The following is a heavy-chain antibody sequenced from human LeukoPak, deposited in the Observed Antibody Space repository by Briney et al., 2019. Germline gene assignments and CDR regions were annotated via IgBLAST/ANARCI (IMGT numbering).Heavy chain of an antibody. J-gene: IGHJ6*02. CDR3: ARDRLRFLEWLTDYYYGMDV. CDR1: GYTFTSYD. D-gene: IGHD3-3*01. Sequence: ASVKVSCKASGYTFTSYDINWVRQATGQGLEWMGWMNPNSGNTGYAQKFQGRVTMTRNTSISTAYMELSSLRSEDTAVYYCARDRLRFLEWLTDYYYGMDVWGQGTTVTVSS. CDR2: MNPNSGNT. V-gene: IGHV1-8*01.